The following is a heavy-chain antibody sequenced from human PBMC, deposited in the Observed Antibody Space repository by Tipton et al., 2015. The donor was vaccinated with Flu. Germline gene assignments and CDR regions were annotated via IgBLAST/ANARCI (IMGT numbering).Heavy chain of an antibody. Sequence: TLSLTCSVSGDSINSGGAYWSWIRQHPGRGLEWIGGIYYSGSTYYNPSLESRSSMSVDTSKNQFSLNLKSVTAADTALYYCARRDYSNYVSEPKNWFDPWGQGILVTVSS. J-gene: IGHJ5*02. D-gene: IGHD4-11*01. CDR3: ARRDYSNYVSEPKNWFDP. CDR2: IYYSGST. V-gene: IGHV4-31*03. CDR1: GDSINSGGAY.